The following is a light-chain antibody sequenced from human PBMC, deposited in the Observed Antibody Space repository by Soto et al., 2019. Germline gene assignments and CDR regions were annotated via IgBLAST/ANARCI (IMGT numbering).Light chain of an antibody. V-gene: IGLV2-8*01. CDR2: EVN. CDR3: SSYAGSNNFV. J-gene: IGLJ2*01. CDR1: SSDVGGYNY. Sequence: QSALTQTPSASGSPGQSVTISCTGSSSDVGGYNYVSWYQHHPGKAPKLMIYEVNKRPSGVPDRFSGSKSGNTASLTVSGLQAEDEADYYCSSYAGSNNFVFGGGTKLTVL.